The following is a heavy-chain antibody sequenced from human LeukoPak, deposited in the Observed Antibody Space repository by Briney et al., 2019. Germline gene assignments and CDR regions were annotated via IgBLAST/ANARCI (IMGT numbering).Heavy chain of an antibody. Sequence: SETLCLTCTVSGGSISSYYWSWIRQPPGKGLEYIGYIYYSGSTNYNPSLKSRVTISVDTSKNQFSLKLSSVTAADTAVYYCARGESSSYWAAFHIWGQGTMVTVSS. D-gene: IGHD6-6*01. CDR2: IYYSGST. J-gene: IGHJ3*02. CDR3: ARGESSSYWAAFHI. V-gene: IGHV4-59*01. CDR1: GGSISSYY.